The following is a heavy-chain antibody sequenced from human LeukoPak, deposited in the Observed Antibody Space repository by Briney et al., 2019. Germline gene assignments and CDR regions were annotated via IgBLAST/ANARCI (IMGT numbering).Heavy chain of an antibody. CDR3: ARDPMLAAAGTLDY. J-gene: IGHJ4*02. D-gene: IGHD6-13*01. CDR2: IWYDGSNK. Sequence: PGGSLRLSCAASGFTFSSYGMHWVRQAPGKGLEWVAVIWYDGSNKYYADSVKGRFTISRDNSKNTLYLQMNSPRAEDTAVYYCARDPMLAAAGTLDYWGQGTLVTVSS. V-gene: IGHV3-33*01. CDR1: GFTFSSYG.